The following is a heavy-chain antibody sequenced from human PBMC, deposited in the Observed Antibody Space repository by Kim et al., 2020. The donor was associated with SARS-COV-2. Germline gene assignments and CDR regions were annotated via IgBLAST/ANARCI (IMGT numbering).Heavy chain of an antibody. CDR3: ARAIIVTGGIWYYYPMDV. Sequence: ASVKVSCKASGYSFTDFYIHWVRQAPGQGLEWMVWVNPNSRATKYAQKFQGRVAMTGDTSISTAYLELSSLRSDDTAVYYCARAIIVTGGIWYYYPMDVCGQGTTVTVSS. V-gene: IGHV1-2*02. CDR2: VNPNSRAT. J-gene: IGHJ6*02. D-gene: IGHD2-21*01. CDR1: GYSFTDFY.